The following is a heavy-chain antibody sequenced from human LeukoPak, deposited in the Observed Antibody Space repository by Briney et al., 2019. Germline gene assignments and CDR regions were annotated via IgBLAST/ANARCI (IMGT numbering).Heavy chain of an antibody. CDR3: ARDGSGS. CDR1: GGSISGSSYY. J-gene: IGHJ5*02. D-gene: IGHD3-10*01. V-gene: IGHV4-39*07. Sequence: PSETLSLTCTVSGGSISGSSYYWGWIRQPPGKGLEWIGSIYYSGNTYYNPSLESRVTISVDTSKNQFSLKLSSVTAADTAVYYCARDGSGSWGQGTLVTVSS. CDR2: IYYSGNT.